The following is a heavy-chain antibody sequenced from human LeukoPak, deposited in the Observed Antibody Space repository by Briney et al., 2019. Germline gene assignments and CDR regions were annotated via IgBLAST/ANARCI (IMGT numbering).Heavy chain of an antibody. CDR1: GYTFTGYY. CDR3: AREGAAAGTNYFDY. CDR2: INPNSGGT. V-gene: IGHV1-2*04. D-gene: IGHD6-13*01. Sequence: ASVKVSCKASGYTFTGYYMHWVRQAPGQGLEWMGWINPNSGGTNYAQKFQGWVTMTRDTSISTAYMELSRLRSDDTAVYYCAREGAAAGTNYFDYWGQGTLVTVSS. J-gene: IGHJ4*02.